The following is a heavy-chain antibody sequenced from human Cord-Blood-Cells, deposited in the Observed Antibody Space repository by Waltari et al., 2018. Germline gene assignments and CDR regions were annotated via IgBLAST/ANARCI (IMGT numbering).Heavy chain of an antibody. CDR2: ISYDGSNK. Sequence: QVQLVESGGGVVQPGRSLRLSCAASGFTFSRYALHWVRQAPGKGLEWVAVISYDGSNKYYADSVKGRFTISRDNSKNTLYLQMNSLRAEDTAVYYCARTYNWNYNWFDPWGQGTLVTVSS. CDR3: ARTYNWNYNWFDP. CDR1: GFTFSRYA. J-gene: IGHJ5*02. D-gene: IGHD1-7*01. V-gene: IGHV3-30-3*01.